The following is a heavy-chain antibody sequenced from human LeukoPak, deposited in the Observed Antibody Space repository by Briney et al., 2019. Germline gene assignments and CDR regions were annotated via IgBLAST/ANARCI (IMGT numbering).Heavy chain of an antibody. CDR3: ATQRGHYGGNSGGYLDY. D-gene: IGHD4-23*01. CDR1: GFTFSSYG. V-gene: IGHV3-33*01. J-gene: IGHJ4*02. Sequence: PGRSLRLSCAASGFTFSSYGMHWVRQAPGKGLEWVAVIWYDGSNKYYADSVKGRFTISRDNSKNTLYLQMNSLRAEDTAVYYCATQRGHYGGNSGGYLDYWGQGTLVTVSS. CDR2: IWYDGSNK.